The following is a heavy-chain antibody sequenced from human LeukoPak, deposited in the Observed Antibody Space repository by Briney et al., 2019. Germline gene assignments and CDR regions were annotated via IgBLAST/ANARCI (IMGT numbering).Heavy chain of an antibody. CDR2: IKSKTDGGTT. V-gene: IGHV3-15*01. J-gene: IGHJ5*02. CDR1: GFTFSNAW. D-gene: IGHD6-13*01. CDR3: TTTSSSWSDWFDP. Sequence: GGSLRLSCAASGFTFSNAWMSWVRQAPGKGLEWVGRIKSKTDGGTTDYAAPVKGRFTISRDDSKNTLYLQMNSLKTEDTDVYYCTTTSSSWSDWFDPWGQGTLVSVSS.